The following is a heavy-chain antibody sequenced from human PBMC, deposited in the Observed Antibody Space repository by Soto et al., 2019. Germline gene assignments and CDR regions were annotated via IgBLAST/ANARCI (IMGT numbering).Heavy chain of an antibody. D-gene: IGHD1-26*01. CDR2: IYTSGTT. J-gene: IGHJ6*02. CDR1: GGSIRSYY. CDR3: AREGASGFGMDV. Sequence: KTSETLSFTCNVSGGSIRSYYWSWIRQPAGKALEWIGRIYTSGTTNYNPSLKSRATILVDTSKNQFSLKLSSVTAADTAVYYCAREGASGFGMDVWGQGTTVTVSS. V-gene: IGHV4-4*07.